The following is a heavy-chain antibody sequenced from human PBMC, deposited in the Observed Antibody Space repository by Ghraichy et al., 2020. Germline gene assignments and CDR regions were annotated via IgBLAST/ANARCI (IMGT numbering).Heavy chain of an antibody. V-gene: IGHV1-2*06. J-gene: IGHJ5*02. CDR3: ARVSRVGSGWFPNTRNWFDP. Sequence: ASVKVSCKASGYTFTGYYMHWVRQAPGQGLEWMGRINPNSGGTNYAQKFQGRVTMTRDTSISTAYMVLSRLRSDDTAVYYCARVSRVGSGWFPNTRNWFDPWGQGTLVTVSS. D-gene: IGHD6-19*01. CDR2: INPNSGGT. CDR1: GYTFTGYY.